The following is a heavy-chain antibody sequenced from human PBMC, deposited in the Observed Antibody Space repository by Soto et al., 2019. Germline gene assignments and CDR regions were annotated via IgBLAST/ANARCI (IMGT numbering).Heavy chain of an antibody. CDR3: SSVFYDFWSGSSYYYYYYYMDV. J-gene: IGHJ6*03. CDR2: ISAYNGNT. D-gene: IGHD3-3*01. CDR1: GYTFTSYG. Sequence: ASVKVSCKASGYTFTSYGISWVRQAPGQGLEWMGWISAYNGNTNYAQKLQGRVTMTTDTSTSTAYMELRSLRSDDTAVYYCSSVFYDFWSGSSYYYYYYYMDVWGKGTTVTVSS. V-gene: IGHV1-18*01.